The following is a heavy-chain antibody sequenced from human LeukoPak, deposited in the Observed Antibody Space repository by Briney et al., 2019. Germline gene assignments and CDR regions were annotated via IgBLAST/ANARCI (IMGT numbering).Heavy chain of an antibody. CDR3: ARDCSSASCYLDS. CDR2: IWYDGSNQ. CDR1: GFSFSSYG. V-gene: IGHV3-33*01. J-gene: IGHJ5*01. D-gene: IGHD2-2*01. Sequence: GGSLRLSCAASGFSFSSYGMHWVRQAPGKGLEWVAIIWYDGSNQYYGDSVKGRFTNSRDNSKNTLYLQMNSLRAEDTAVYYCARDCSSASCYLDSWGQGTLVTVSS.